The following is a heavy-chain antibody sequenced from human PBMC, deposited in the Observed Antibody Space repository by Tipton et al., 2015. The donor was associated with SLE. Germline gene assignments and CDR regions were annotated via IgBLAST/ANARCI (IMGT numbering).Heavy chain of an antibody. CDR2: VHYSGST. J-gene: IGHJ5*02. CDR3: ARDSSGGYNWFDP. D-gene: IGHD3-22*01. CDR1: GGSMSTKSYY. Sequence: TLSLTCTVSGGSMSTKSYYWGWIRQPPGKGLEWIGSVHYSGSTYYNPSLKSRVTISVDTSKNQFSLKLSSVTAADTAVYYCARDSSGGYNWFDPWGQGTLVTVSS. V-gene: IGHV4-39*07.